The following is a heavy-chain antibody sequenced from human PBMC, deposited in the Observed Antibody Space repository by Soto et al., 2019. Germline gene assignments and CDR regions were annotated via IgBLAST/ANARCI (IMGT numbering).Heavy chain of an antibody. Sequence: SETLSLTCTVSGDSISSYYWSWIRQTPGKGLEWIGYIYDNGSTNYNPPLKSRVTISVDTSKNQFSLKLSSVTAADTAVYYCARDNLWSLTPGFDPWGQGTLVTVSS. V-gene: IGHV4-59*12. D-gene: IGHD3-3*01. CDR2: IYDNGST. CDR3: ARDNLWSLTPGFDP. J-gene: IGHJ5*02. CDR1: GDSISSYY.